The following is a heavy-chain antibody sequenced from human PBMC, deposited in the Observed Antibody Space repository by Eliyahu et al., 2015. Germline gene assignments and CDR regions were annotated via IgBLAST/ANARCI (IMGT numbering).Heavy chain of an antibody. V-gene: IGHV4-38-2*01. CDR2: IYHSGST. J-gene: IGHJ4*02. D-gene: IGHD6-13*01. CDR3: ARMSIAAAGAPD. Sequence: QVQLQASGPGLVKPSXTLSXTCXXPXYSISSGYYWGWIRQPPGKGLEWIGSIYHSGSTYYNPSLKSRVTISVDTSKNQFSLKLSSVTAADTAVYYCARMSIAAAGAPDWGQGTLVTVSS. CDR1: XYSISSGYY.